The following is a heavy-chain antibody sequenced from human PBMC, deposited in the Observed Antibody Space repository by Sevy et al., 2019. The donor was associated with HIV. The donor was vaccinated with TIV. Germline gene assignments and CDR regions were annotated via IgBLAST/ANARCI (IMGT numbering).Heavy chain of an antibody. V-gene: IGHV1-18*01. CDR1: GYTFTSYG. CDR2: ISAYNGNT. D-gene: IGHD2-15*01. J-gene: IGHJ6*02. Sequence: ASVKVSCKASGYTFTSYGISWVRQAPGQGLEWMGWISAYNGNTNYAQKLQGRVTMTTDTSTSTAYMELRSLRSDDTAVYYCAGSASGVVVVAANPLYYYYGMDVWGQGTTVTVSS. CDR3: AGSASGVVVVAANPLYYYYGMDV.